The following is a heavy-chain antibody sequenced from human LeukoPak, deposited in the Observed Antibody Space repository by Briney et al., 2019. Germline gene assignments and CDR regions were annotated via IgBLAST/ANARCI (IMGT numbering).Heavy chain of an antibody. D-gene: IGHD5-24*01. CDR2: INPSGGST. Sequence: ASVKVSCKASGYTFTSYYMHWVRQAPGQGLEWMGIINPSGGSTSYAQKLQGRVTMTRDTSTSTVYMELSSLRSEDTAVHYCAKEMATMGYFDYWGQGTLVTVSS. CDR1: GYTFTSYY. J-gene: IGHJ4*02. CDR3: AKEMATMGYFDY. V-gene: IGHV1-46*01.